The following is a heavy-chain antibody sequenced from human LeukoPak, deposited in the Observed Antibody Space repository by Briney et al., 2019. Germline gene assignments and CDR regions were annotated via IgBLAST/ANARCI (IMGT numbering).Heavy chain of an antibody. D-gene: IGHD3-3*01. CDR1: GFTFSSYW. V-gene: IGHV3-7*03. J-gene: IGHJ4*02. CDR3: AKDYDFWSGYYPYYFDY. Sequence: PGGSLRLSCAASGFTFSSYWMSWVRQAPGKGLEWVANIKQDGSEKYYVDSVKGRFTISRDNSKNTLYLQMNSLRAEDTAVYYCAKDYDFWSGYYPYYFDYWGQGTLVTVSS. CDR2: IKQDGSEK.